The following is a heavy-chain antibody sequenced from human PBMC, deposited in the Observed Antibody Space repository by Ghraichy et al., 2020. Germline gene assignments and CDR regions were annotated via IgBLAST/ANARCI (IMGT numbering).Heavy chain of an antibody. CDR1: GGSISSSTYY. Sequence: GSLRLSCTVSGGSISSSTYYWGWIRQPPGKGLEWIGSIYYSGSTYYNPSLKSRVTISVDTSKNQFSLRLSSVTAADTAVHYCARQAKGAAAALYGMDVWGQGTTVTVSS. CDR2: IYYSGST. CDR3: ARQAKGAAAALYGMDV. D-gene: IGHD6-13*01. J-gene: IGHJ6*02. V-gene: IGHV4-39*01.